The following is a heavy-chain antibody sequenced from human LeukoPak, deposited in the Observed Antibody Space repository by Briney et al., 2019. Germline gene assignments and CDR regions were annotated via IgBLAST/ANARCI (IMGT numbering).Heavy chain of an antibody. CDR1: GGSISSDSYH. Sequence: SETLSLTCTVSGGSISSDSYHWGWIRQPPGKGLEWIGSIYYSGDTNYNPSLKSRVTMSVVTSKNQFSLKLRSVTAADTAVYYCARVENSYGPRFGFWGQGTLVTVSS. J-gene: IGHJ4*02. V-gene: IGHV4-39*07. CDR2: IYYSGDT. CDR3: ARVENSYGPRFGF. D-gene: IGHD5-18*01.